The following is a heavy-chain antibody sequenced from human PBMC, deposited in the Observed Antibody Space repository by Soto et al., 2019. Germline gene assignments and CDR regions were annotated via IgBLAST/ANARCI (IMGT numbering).Heavy chain of an antibody. Sequence: ASVKVSCKASGGTFSSYAISWVRQAPGQGLEWMGGIIPIFGTANYAQKFQGRVTITADESTSTAYMELSSLRSEDTAVYYCARRHHGSGSWYYYGMDVWGQGTTVTVSS. V-gene: IGHV1-69*13. J-gene: IGHJ6*02. CDR2: IIPIFGTA. CDR1: GGTFSSYA. D-gene: IGHD3-10*01. CDR3: ARRHHGSGSWYYYGMDV.